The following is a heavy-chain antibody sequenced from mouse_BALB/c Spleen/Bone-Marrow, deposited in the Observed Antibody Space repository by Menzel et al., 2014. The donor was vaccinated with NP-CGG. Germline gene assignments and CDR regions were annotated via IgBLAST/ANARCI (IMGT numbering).Heavy chain of an antibody. CDR2: IRNKAYGYTT. CDR3: ARDMGGLLFDS. Sequence: EVKLEESGGGLVQPGGSLRLSCATSGFTFTDYYMNWVRQPPGKALEWLAFIRNKAYGYTTEYSASVKGRFTISRDNSQNILYLQMNTLRAEDSATYYCARDMGGLLFDSWGQGTTLSVSS. D-gene: IGHD1-1*01. V-gene: IGHV7-3*02. CDR1: GFTFTDYY. J-gene: IGHJ2*01.